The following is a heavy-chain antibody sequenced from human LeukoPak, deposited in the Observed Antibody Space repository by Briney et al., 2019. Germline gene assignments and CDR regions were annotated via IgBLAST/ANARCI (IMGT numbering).Heavy chain of an antibody. CDR2: INTNSGNP. D-gene: IGHD3-10*01. Sequence: ASVKVSCKASGYTFTSYAVNWVRQAPGQGLEWMGWINTNSGNPTYAQGFTGRFVFSLGTSVSTAYLQISSLKAEDTAVYYCARAPMVRGVISIYYFDYWGQGTLVTVSS. CDR3: ARAPMVRGVISIYYFDY. V-gene: IGHV7-4-1*02. CDR1: GYTFTSYA. J-gene: IGHJ4*02.